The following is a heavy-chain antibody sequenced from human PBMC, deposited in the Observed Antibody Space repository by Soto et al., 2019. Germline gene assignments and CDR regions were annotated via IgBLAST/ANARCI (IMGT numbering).Heavy chain of an antibody. Sequence: SETLSLTCAVYGGSFSGYYWSWIRQPPGKGLEWIGEINHSGSTNYNPSLKSRVTISVDTSKNQFSLKLSSVTAADTAVYYCARGRGYCSSTSCYVVYYYYMDVWGKGTTLTVSS. CDR2: INHSGST. J-gene: IGHJ6*03. V-gene: IGHV4-34*01. CDR3: ARGRGYCSSTSCYVVYYYYMDV. D-gene: IGHD2-2*01. CDR1: GGSFSGYY.